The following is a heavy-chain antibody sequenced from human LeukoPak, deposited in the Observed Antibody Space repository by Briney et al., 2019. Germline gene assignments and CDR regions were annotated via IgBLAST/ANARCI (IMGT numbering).Heavy chain of an antibody. CDR2: IDPSDSYT. Sequence: PGESLKISCKGSGYSFTSYWISWVRQMPGKGLEWMGRIDPSDSYTNYSPSFEGHVTFSADRSINTAYLQWSSLKASDTAIYYCARCYYYDSSGYYQTDFDYWGQGTLVTVSS. CDR3: ARCYYYDSSGYYQTDFDY. D-gene: IGHD3-22*01. CDR1: GYSFTSYW. J-gene: IGHJ4*02. V-gene: IGHV5-10-1*01.